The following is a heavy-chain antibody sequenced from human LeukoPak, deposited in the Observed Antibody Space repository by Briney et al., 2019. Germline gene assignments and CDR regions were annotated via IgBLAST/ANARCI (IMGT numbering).Heavy chain of an antibody. CDR1: GYTFTSYW. Sequence: PGESLKISCEGSGYTFTSYWIGWVRQMPGKGLEWMGVIYPGDSDTRYNPSFQGQVTISADKSISTAYLQWSNLKASDTAMYYCARSPGTLGQWELLTFFDHWGQGTLVTVSS. V-gene: IGHV5-51*01. D-gene: IGHD1-26*01. CDR2: IYPGDSDT. J-gene: IGHJ4*02. CDR3: ARSPGTLGQWELLTFFDH.